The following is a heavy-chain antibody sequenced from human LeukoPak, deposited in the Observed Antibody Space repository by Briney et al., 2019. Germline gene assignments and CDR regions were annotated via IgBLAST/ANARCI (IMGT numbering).Heavy chain of an antibody. CDR3: AKDLTWGSFDY. CDR2: IHFDGSHQ. Sequence: PGGSLRLSCGATGFSFSNCGMHWVRQAPGKGLEWVAFIHFDGSHQYYGDSVKGRFTISRDNSKSTLYLQMNSLRLEDTAVCYCAKDLTWGSFDYWGQGTLVTVSS. D-gene: IGHD3-16*01. J-gene: IGHJ4*02. V-gene: IGHV3-30*02. CDR1: GFSFSNCG.